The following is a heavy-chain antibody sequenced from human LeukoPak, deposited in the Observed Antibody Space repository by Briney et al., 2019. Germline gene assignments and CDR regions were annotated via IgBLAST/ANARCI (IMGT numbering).Heavy chain of an antibody. CDR1: GFAFSGYG. D-gene: IGHD1-26*01. J-gene: IGHJ6*03. V-gene: IGHV3-30*02. CDR3: ARDRGIVGAITSHYMDV. CDR2: IGYDGSNK. Sequence: PGGSLRLSCAASGFAFSGYGMHWVRQAPGKGLEWITYIGYDGSNKFYGDSVRGRFTISRDNAKNSLYLQMNSLRAEDTAVYYCARDRGIVGAITSHYMDVWGKGTTVTVSS.